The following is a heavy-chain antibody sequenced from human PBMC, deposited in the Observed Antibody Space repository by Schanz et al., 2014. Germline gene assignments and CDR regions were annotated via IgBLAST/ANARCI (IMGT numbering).Heavy chain of an antibody. V-gene: IGHV3-72*01. J-gene: IGHJ4*02. CDR1: GFSFSDHA. CDR2: VRKKEFSDDTE. CDR3: VREGSTTPVAGLRSFDWLGRFDY. D-gene: IGHD3-9*01. Sequence: EMQLLESGGGLIQPGGSLRLSCAASGFSFSDHAMDWVRQAAGKGLEWVGRVRKKEFSDDTEEYAASVRGRFTISRDDSKNVVNLQMNGLKTEDTAMYYCVREGSTTPVAGLRSFDWLGRFDYWGQGALXTVSS.